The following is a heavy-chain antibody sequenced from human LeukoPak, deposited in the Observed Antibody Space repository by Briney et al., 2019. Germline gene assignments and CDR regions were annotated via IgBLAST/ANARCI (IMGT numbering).Heavy chain of an antibody. D-gene: IGHD5-12*01. Sequence: PSQTLSLTCTVSGGSISSGGYYWSWIRQHPGKGPEWIGYIYYSGSTYYNPSLKSRVTISVDTSKNQFPLKLSSVTAADTAVYYCARYKFGHDSLWGQGTLVTVSS. CDR1: GGSISSGGYY. CDR3: ARYKFGHDSL. CDR2: IYYSGST. V-gene: IGHV4-31*03. J-gene: IGHJ4*02.